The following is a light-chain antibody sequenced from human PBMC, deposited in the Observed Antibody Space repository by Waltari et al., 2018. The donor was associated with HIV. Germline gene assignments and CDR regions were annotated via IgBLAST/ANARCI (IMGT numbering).Light chain of an antibody. CDR2: DHR. J-gene: IGLJ2*01. CDR1: SGSIASDY. Sequence: NFILTQPHSVSESPGKTVTISCTRSSGSIASDYLQWYQQRLGSAPTVVIYDHRQRPSGVPDRFSGSIDSSSNSASLTISGLRSEDEADYYCQSSYSNSQVFGGGTKLTVL. CDR3: QSSYSNSQV. V-gene: IGLV6-57*03.